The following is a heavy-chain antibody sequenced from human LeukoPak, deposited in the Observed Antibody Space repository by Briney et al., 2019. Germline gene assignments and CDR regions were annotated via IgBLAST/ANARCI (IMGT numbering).Heavy chain of an antibody. CDR2: INTDDSST. J-gene: IGHJ6*02. CDR1: GFTFSSYW. CDR3: AFTKTTYYYYGMDV. V-gene: IGHV3-74*01. D-gene: IGHD2-8*01. Sequence: GGSLRLSCAASGFTFSSYWMHWVRQAPGKGLVWVSRINTDDSSTSYADSVKGRFTISRDNAKNTLYLQMNSLRAEGSAVYYCAFTKTTYYYYGMDVWGQGTTVTVSS.